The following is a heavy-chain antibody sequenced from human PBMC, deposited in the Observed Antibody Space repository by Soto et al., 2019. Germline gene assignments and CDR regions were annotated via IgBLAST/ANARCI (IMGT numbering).Heavy chain of an antibody. Sequence: EVQLLESGGGLAQPGGSPRLSCAASGFTFINYAMTWVRQAPGKGLEWVSTISGGGASTYYADSVKGRFTISRDNSKNTLYLQMNSLRAEDTAVYYCANSRGLMGDYWGQGTLVTVSS. J-gene: IGHJ4*02. CDR1: GFTFINYA. D-gene: IGHD2-15*01. V-gene: IGHV3-23*01. CDR2: ISGGGAST. CDR3: ANSRGLMGDY.